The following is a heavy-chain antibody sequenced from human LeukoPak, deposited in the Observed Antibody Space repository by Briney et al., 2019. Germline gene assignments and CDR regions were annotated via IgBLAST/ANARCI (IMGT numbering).Heavy chain of an antibody. CDR1: GFPLSTYW. D-gene: IGHD2-21*02. Sequence: PAGGSLRLSCGACGFPLSTYWLLWARETPGEAVVCVSRINSDGTTIHHAHSVKSRFTIFRHNAKNTLYLQINNLRAEDTAVYYCATAGHCRFDDWGHGTPGTVSS. V-gene: IGHV3-74*01. CDR3: ATAGHCRFDD. J-gene: IGHJ4*01. CDR2: INSDGTTI.